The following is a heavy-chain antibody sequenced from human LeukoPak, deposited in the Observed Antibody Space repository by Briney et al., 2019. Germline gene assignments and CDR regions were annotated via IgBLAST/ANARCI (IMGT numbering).Heavy chain of an antibody. V-gene: IGHV4-39*01. CDR2: IYYSGNT. CDR1: GGSISSSSYF. Sequence: SETLSLTCTVSGGSISSSSYFWGWMRQPPGKGREGIGSIYYSGNTYYNPSLKVRVTISVDTSKNQLFLKLSSVTAADTAVYYCARHATARAVVLMGGDFWGQGTLVTVSS. CDR3: ARHATARAVVLMGGDF. D-gene: IGHD3-3*01. J-gene: IGHJ4*02.